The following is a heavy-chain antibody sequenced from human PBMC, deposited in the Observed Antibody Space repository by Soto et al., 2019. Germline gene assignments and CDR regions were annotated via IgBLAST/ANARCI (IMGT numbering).Heavy chain of an antibody. D-gene: IGHD3-3*01. CDR3: ARSDFGVHEYFDL. Sequence: QVQLQESGPGLVKPSQTLSLTCTVSGGSTRTDGNYWSWIRQHPGKGLEWIGYIHYSGSTYYNPSPQSRVTLSLDTSHNQFSLKLISVTPADTAVYYCARSDFGVHEYFDLWCRGTLVTVSS. CDR1: GGSTRTDGNY. V-gene: IGHV4-31*03. J-gene: IGHJ2*01. CDR2: IHYSGST.